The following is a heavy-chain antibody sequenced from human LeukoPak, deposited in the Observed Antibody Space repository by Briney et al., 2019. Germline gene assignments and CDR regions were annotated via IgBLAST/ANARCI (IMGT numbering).Heavy chain of an antibody. CDR2: INHSGST. CDR3: ARESPRYDFWSGHGGIYYFDY. J-gene: IGHJ4*02. CDR1: GGSFSGYY. Sequence: SETLSLTCAGYGGSFSGYYWSWIRQPPGKGLEWIGEINHSGSTNYNPSLKSRVTISVDTSKNQFSLKLSSVTAADTAVYYCARESPRYDFWSGHGGIYYFDYWGQGTLVTVSS. D-gene: IGHD3-3*01. V-gene: IGHV4-34*01.